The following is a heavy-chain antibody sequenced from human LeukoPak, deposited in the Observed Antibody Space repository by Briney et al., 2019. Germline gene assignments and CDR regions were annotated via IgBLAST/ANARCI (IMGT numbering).Heavy chain of an antibody. Sequence: SETLSLTCTVSGGSISSYYWSWIRQPPGKGLEWIGEINHSGSTNYNPSLKSRVTISVDTSKNQFSLKLSSVTAADTAVYYCARDNYDFWSGQHPTRKGSVAPGWFDPWGQGTLVTVSS. D-gene: IGHD3-3*01. CDR1: GGSISSYY. CDR3: ARDNYDFWSGQHPTRKGSVAPGWFDP. CDR2: INHSGST. V-gene: IGHV4-34*01. J-gene: IGHJ5*02.